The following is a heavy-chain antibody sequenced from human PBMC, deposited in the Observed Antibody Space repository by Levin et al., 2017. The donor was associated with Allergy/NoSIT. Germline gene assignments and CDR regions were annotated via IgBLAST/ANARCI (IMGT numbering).Heavy chain of an antibody. CDR3: ARHGVKEQQLGHAFDI. J-gene: IGHJ3*02. CDR1: GGSISSSSYY. Sequence: GSLRLSCTVSGGSISSSSYYWGWIRQPPGKGLEWIGSIYYSGSTYYNPSLKSRVTISVDTSKNQFSLKLSSVTAADTAVYYCARHGVKEQQLGHAFDIWGQGTMVTVSS. CDR2: IYYSGST. V-gene: IGHV4-39*01. D-gene: IGHD6-13*01.